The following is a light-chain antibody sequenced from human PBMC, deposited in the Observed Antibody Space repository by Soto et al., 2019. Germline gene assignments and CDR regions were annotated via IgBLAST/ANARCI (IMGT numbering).Light chain of an antibody. CDR3: CSYADSYAIV. Sequence: QSALTQPRSVSGSPGQSVSISFTGTSSDVGGDNYVSWYQQQPGKAPKHMIYDVSKRRSGGPDRVSGSKSGNTASLTISGRQAEDEDNYYFCSYADSYAIVFGTGTKLTVL. J-gene: IGLJ1*01. CDR1: SSDVGGDNY. V-gene: IGLV2-11*01. CDR2: DVS.